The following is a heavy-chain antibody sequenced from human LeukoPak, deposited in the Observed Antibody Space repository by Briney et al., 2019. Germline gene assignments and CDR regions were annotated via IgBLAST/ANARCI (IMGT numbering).Heavy chain of an antibody. V-gene: IGHV4-4*07. J-gene: IGHJ4*02. CDR2: IHTSGST. D-gene: IGHD6-19*01. CDR3: ARAWQWLPLDS. CDR1: GGSISSYY. Sequence: PSETLSLTCTVSGGSISSYYWSWIRQPAGKGLERIGRIHTSGSTNYNPSLKSRVIMSVDTSKNQFSLKVTSVTAADAAVYYCARAWQWLPLDSWGQGTLVTVSS.